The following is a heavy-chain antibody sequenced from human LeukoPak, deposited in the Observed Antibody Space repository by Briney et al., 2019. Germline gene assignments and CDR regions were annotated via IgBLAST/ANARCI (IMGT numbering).Heavy chain of an antibody. J-gene: IGHJ4*02. Sequence: PGGSLRLSCAASGFTFSSYAMSWVRQAPGKGLEWVSAISGSGGNTYYADSVRGRFTISRDNSKNTLYLQMSSLRAEDTAVYYCATSLGYCSGGSCYWGQGTLVTVSS. V-gene: IGHV3-23*01. CDR3: ATSLGYCSGGSCY. CDR1: GFTFSSYA. D-gene: IGHD2-15*01. CDR2: ISGSGGNT.